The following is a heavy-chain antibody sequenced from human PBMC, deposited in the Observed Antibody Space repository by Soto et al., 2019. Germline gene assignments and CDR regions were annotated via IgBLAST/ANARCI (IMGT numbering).Heavy chain of an antibody. CDR1: GFTFSSYG. Sequence: GGSLRLSCAASGFTFSSYGMHWVRQAPGKGLEWVAVIWYDGSNKYYADSVKGRFTISRDNSKNTLYLQMNSLRAEDTAVYYCARGGDLGVRGVIIGGSYGMDVWGQGTTVTVSS. CDR2: IWYDGSNK. V-gene: IGHV3-33*01. CDR3: ARGGDLGVRGVIIGGSYGMDV. J-gene: IGHJ6*02. D-gene: IGHD3-10*01.